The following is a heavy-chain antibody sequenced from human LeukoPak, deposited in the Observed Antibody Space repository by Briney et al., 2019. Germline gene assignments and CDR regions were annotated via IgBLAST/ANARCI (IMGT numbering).Heavy chain of an antibody. CDR1: GGSFSGYY. CDR2: INHSGST. Sequence: NPSETLSLTCAVYGGSFSGYYWSWIRQPPGKGLEWIGEINHSGSTNYNPSLKSRVTISVDTSKNQFSLKLSSVTAADTAVYYCARVLADYWGQGTLVTVSS. CDR3: ARVLADY. V-gene: IGHV4-34*01. J-gene: IGHJ4*02.